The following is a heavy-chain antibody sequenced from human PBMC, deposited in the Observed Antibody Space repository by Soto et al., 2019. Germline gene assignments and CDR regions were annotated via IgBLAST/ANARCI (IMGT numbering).Heavy chain of an antibody. J-gene: IGHJ4*02. V-gene: IGHV4-34*01. CDR1: GGSFSGYY. Sequence: NPSETLSLTCAVYGGSFSGYYWSWIRQPPGKGLEWIGEINHSGSTNYNPSLKSRVTISVDTSKNQFSLKLSSVTAADTAVYYCARGRLVYDYWGQGTLVTVSS. D-gene: IGHD6-19*01. CDR3: ARGRLVYDY. CDR2: INHSGST.